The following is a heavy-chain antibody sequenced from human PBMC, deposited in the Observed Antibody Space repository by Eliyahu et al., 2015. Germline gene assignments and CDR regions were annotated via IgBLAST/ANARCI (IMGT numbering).Heavy chain of an antibody. Sequence: QVQLVQSGAEVKKLGASVKVSCKASGYTFTSYDINWVRKATGQGLEWMGWMNPNSGNTGYAQKFQGRVTMTRNTFISTAYMELSSLRSEDTAVYYCARGYIPGNSDGXNIDHWGQGTLVTVSS. CDR3: ARGYIPGNSDGXNIDH. CDR1: GYTFTSYD. V-gene: IGHV1-8*01. CDR2: MNPNSGNT. D-gene: IGHD1-14*01. J-gene: IGHJ4*02.